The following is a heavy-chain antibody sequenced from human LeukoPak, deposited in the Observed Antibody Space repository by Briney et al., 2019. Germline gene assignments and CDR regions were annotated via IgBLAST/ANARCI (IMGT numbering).Heavy chain of an antibody. CDR1: GFTFNNYW. V-gene: IGHV3-7*01. D-gene: IGHD3-22*01. CDR3: ARGHSSGYYPKY. J-gene: IGHJ4*02. CDR2: IKEDGSEK. Sequence: GGSLRLSCAASGFTFNNYWMSWVRQAPGKGLEWVATIKEDGSEKYYVDSVEGRFTIYRDNAETSLYLQMNSLRAEDTAVYYCARGHSSGYYPKYWGQGTLVTVSS.